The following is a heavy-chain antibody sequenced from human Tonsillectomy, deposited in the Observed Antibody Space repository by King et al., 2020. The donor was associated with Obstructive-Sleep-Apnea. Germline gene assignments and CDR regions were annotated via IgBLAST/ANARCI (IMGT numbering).Heavy chain of an antibody. J-gene: IGHJ4*02. D-gene: IGHD1-7*01. CDR1: GFSLTTSEVG. Sequence: TLKESGPTLVKPTQTLTLTCTFSGFSLTTSEVGVAWIRQPPGKALEWLALISCDDDKRNSPSLKSRLTITKDPSKHQVVLTMTDMDPLDTATYYCAHRPRRTYYFDYWGQGTLVTVSS. CDR3: AHRPRRTYYFDY. V-gene: IGHV2-5*02. CDR2: ISCDDDK.